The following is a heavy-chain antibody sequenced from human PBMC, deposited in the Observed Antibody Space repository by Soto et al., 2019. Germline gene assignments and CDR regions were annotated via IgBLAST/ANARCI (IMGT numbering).Heavy chain of an antibody. CDR2: VSYDGSNK. Sequence: QVHLVESGGGVVQPGRSLRLSCAASGFTFSSYGMHWVRQAPGKGLEWVAVVSYDGSNKYYADSVKGRFTISRDNSQNTLYLQMNSLRADDTAVYFCAKDAGSPRPFDSWGQGTLVTVSS. J-gene: IGHJ4*02. CDR3: AKDAGSPRPFDS. D-gene: IGHD6-13*01. CDR1: GFTFSSYG. V-gene: IGHV3-30*18.